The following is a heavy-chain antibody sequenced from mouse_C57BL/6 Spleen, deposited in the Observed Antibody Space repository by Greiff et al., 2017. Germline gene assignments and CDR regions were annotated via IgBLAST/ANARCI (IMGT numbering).Heavy chain of an antibody. V-gene: IGHV1-64*01. D-gene: IGHD1-1*01. CDR1: GYTFTSYW. CDR3: ARSGYGSSYWYFDV. CDR2: IHPNSGST. Sequence: QVQLQQPGAELVKPGASVKLSCKASGYTFTSYWMHWVKQRPGQGLEWIGMIHPNSGSTNYNEKFKSNATLTVDKSSSTAYMQLSSLTSEDSAVYYCARSGYGSSYWYFDVWGTGTTVTVSS. J-gene: IGHJ1*03.